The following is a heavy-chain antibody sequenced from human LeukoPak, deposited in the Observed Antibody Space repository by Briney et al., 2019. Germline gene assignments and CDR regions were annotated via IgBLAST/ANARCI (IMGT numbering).Heavy chain of an antibody. CDR3: ARYPEDYYYYYGMDV. CDR1: GYTFSIYD. CDR2: MNPNSGNT. Sequence: ASVRVSCKASGYTFSIYDINWVRQATGQGLEWMGWMNPNSGNTGYAQKFQGRVTMTRNTSISTAYMELSSLRSEDTAVYYCARYPEDYYYYYGMDVWGQGTTVTVSS. D-gene: IGHD2-2*01. J-gene: IGHJ6*02. V-gene: IGHV1-8*01.